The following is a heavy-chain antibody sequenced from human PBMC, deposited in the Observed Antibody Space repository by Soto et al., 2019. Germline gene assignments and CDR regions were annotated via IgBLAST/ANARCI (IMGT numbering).Heavy chain of an antibody. Sequence: PGGSLRLSCAASGFTFSSYAMHWVRQAPGKGLEWVAVISYDGSNKYYADSVKGRFTISRDNSKNTLYLQMNSLRAEDTAVYYCARDPAINTAMARTGFDYWGQGTLVTVSS. CDR2: ISYDGSNK. CDR1: GFTFSSYA. CDR3: ARDPAINTAMARTGFDY. V-gene: IGHV3-30-3*01. D-gene: IGHD5-18*01. J-gene: IGHJ4*02.